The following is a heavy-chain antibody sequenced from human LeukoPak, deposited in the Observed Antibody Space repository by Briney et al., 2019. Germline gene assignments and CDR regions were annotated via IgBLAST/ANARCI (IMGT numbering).Heavy chain of an antibody. V-gene: IGHV4-4*07. D-gene: IGHD2-15*01. CDR1: GGSINNYY. CDR3: ARGRYCSADICSGGDAFDI. CDR2: LYTRGST. J-gene: IGHJ3*02. Sequence: SETLSLTCTVSGGSINNYYWSWIRQPAGEGLEWIGRLYTRGSTNYNPSLKSRVTMSVDTSKNQYSLKLSSVTAADTAVYYCARGRYCSADICSGGDAFDIWGQGTMVSASS.